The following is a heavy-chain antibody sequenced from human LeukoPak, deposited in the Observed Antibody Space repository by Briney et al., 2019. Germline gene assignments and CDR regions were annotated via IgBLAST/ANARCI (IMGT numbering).Heavy chain of an antibody. Sequence: GGSLRLSCAASGFTFSDSAMHWVRQASGKGLEWVGRIRSKDNSYATTYAESVKGRFTISRDDSKNTAYLQMNSLKTEDTALYYCSSRGDGYNNFDYWGQGTLVTVSS. CDR2: IRSKDNSYAT. CDR3: SSRGDGYNNFDY. J-gene: IGHJ4*02. CDR1: GFTFSDSA. V-gene: IGHV3-73*01. D-gene: IGHD5-24*01.